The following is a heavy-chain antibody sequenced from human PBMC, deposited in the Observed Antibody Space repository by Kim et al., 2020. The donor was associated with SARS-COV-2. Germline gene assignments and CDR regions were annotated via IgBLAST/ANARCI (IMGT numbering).Heavy chain of an antibody. Sequence: SETLSLTCTASGGSISSSSYYWGWIRQPPGKGLEWIGSIYYSGSTYYNPSLKSRVTISVDTSKNQFSLKLSSVTAADTAVYYCVCRGFVVYWGQGTLVTVSS. CDR1: GGSISSSSYY. V-gene: IGHV4-39*01. D-gene: IGHD2-15*01. CDR3: VCRGFVVY. CDR2: IYYSGST. J-gene: IGHJ4*02.